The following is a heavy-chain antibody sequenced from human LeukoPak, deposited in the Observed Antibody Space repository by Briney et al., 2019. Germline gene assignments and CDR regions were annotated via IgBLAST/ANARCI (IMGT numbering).Heavy chain of an antibody. CDR3: ARETLGYSYGKYYYYYGMDV. CDR2: IWYDGSNK. V-gene: IGHV3-33*01. Sequence: GGSLRLSCAASGFTFSSYGMHWVRQAPGKGLEWVAVIWYDGSNKYYADSVKGRFTISRDNSKNTLYLQMNSLRAEDTAVYYCARETLGYSYGKYYYYYGMDVWGQGTTVTVSS. CDR1: GFTFSSYG. J-gene: IGHJ6*02. D-gene: IGHD5-18*01.